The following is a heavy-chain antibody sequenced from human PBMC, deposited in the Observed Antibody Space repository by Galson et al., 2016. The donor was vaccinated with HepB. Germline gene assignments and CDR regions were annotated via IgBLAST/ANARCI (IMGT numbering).Heavy chain of an antibody. Sequence: QSGAEVKKPGESLKISCKVSEYSFTSYWIGWVRQMPGKGLEWMGSIYPGDSDTTYSPSFQGQVTISADKSISTAYLQWSSLKASDTAMYYCARLNWNYYYHYGMDVWGQGTTVTVSS. V-gene: IGHV5-51*01. CDR2: IYPGDSDT. CDR1: EYSFTSYW. D-gene: IGHD1-1*01. CDR3: ARLNWNYYYHYGMDV. J-gene: IGHJ6*02.